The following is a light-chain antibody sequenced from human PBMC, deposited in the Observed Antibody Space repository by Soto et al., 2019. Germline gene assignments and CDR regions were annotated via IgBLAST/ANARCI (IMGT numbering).Light chain of an antibody. V-gene: IGKV2-28*01. J-gene: IGKJ1*01. CDR1: QSLLHSNGHNY. Sequence: IVMTQSPLSLPVTPGEPASISCRSSQSLLHSNGHNYLDWYVQKPGQSPQLLIYLGSNRASGVHDRFSGSGSGTGFTMKISRVEAEDVGVYYCVQAQQVPWTFGQGTTVEIK. CDR2: LGS. CDR3: VQAQQVPWT.